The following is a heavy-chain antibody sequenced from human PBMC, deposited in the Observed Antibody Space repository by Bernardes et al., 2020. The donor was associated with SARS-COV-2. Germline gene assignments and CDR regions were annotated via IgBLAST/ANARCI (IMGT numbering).Heavy chain of an antibody. V-gene: IGHV3-66*01. CDR3: ARVWDLAFDY. D-gene: IGHD1-26*01. J-gene: IGHJ4*02. Sequence: GGSLRLSCVASGFSVTTDHMSWVRQAPGKGLEWVSVVYSGGSTYYADSAKGRFTISRDNSKNTIYLQMNSLRAEDTAIYYCARVWDLAFDYWGQGTLITVSS. CDR1: GFSVTTDH. CDR2: VYSGGST.